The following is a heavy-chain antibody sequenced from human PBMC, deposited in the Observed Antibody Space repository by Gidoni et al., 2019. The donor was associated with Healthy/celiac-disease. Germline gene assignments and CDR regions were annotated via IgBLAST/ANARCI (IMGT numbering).Heavy chain of an antibody. CDR2: INSDGSST. V-gene: IGHV3-74*01. D-gene: IGHD6-13*01. CDR3: ARRQQLDNYYYYGMDV. Sequence: EVQLVESGGGLVQPGGSLRLSCAASGFPFSSYWMHWVRQASGKGLVWVSRINSDGSSTSYADSVKGRFTISRDNAKNTLYLQMNSLRAEDTAVYYCARRQQLDNYYYYGMDVWGQGTTVTVSS. J-gene: IGHJ6*02. CDR1: GFPFSSYW.